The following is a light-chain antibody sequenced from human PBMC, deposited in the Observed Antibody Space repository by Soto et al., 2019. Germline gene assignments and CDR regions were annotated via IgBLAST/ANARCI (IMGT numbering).Light chain of an antibody. CDR2: AAS. CDR3: QQYSSYST. CDR1: QGIRND. J-gene: IGKJ1*01. V-gene: IGKV1-17*01. Sequence: DINMTQSPSTLSASLGDRVSITCRASQGIRNDLGWYQQKPGKAPELLIYAASSLQSGVPSRFSGSGSGTEFTLTISSLQPDDFATYYCQQYSSYSTFGQGTKVDIK.